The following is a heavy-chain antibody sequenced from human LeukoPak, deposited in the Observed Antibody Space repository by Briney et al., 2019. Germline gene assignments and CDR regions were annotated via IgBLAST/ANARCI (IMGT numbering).Heavy chain of an antibody. D-gene: IGHD6-19*01. CDR3: ARLRAGDYFDY. J-gene: IGHJ4*02. CDR2: IKEDGSEK. Sequence: GGSLRLSCAASGFTFSSYWMSWVRQAPGKGLEWVANIKEDGSEKYYEDSVKGRLIISRDTAKSSLYLQMNSLRAEDTAVYYCARLRAGDYFDYWGQGTLVTVSS. CDR1: GFTFSSYW. V-gene: IGHV3-7*04.